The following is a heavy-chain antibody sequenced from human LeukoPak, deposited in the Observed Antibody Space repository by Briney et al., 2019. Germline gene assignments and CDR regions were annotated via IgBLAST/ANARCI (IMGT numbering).Heavy chain of an antibody. J-gene: IGHJ4*02. CDR2: IRYDGSNK. Sequence: PGGSLRLSCAASGFTFSSYGMHWVRQAPGKGLGWVAFIRYDGSNKYYADSVKGRFTISRDNSKNTLYLQMNSLRAEDTAVYYCAKDQSPYSSGWYLGYWGQGTLVTVSS. CDR3: AKDQSPYSSGWYLGY. CDR1: GFTFSSYG. V-gene: IGHV3-30*02. D-gene: IGHD6-19*01.